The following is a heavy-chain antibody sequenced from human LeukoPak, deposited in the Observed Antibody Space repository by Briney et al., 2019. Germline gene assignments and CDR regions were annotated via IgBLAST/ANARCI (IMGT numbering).Heavy chain of an antibody. Sequence: GRSLRLSCAASGFTFSSYAMHWVRQAPGKGLEWVAVISYDGSNKYYADSVKGRFTISRDNSKNTLYLQMNSLRAEGTAVYYCARDGGAYYDFWSGYSNWFDPWGQGTLVTVSS. CDR3: ARDGGAYYDFWSGYSNWFDP. CDR2: ISYDGSNK. V-gene: IGHV3-30*01. D-gene: IGHD3-3*01. CDR1: GFTFSSYA. J-gene: IGHJ5*02.